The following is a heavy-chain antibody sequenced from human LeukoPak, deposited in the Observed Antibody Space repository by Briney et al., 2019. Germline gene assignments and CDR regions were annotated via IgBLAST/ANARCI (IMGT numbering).Heavy chain of an antibody. D-gene: IGHD4-17*01. CDR3: VRYGAPFDS. CDR2: IFYSGTT. CDR1: GVSISSGGYY. V-gene: IGHV4-31*03. J-gene: IGHJ4*02. Sequence: SETLSLTCTVSGVSISSGGYYWSWIRQHPGKGLEFIGYIFYSGTTYYNPSLKSRVSISLDTSLNQFSLKVISVTAADTAVYYCVRYGAPFDSWGQGTLVTVSS.